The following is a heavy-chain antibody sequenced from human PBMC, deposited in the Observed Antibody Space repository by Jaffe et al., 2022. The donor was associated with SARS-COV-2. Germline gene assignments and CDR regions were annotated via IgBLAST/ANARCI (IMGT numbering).Heavy chain of an antibody. CDR2: IKQDGSEK. CDR3: ARDTLSSGWYGGYGMDV. J-gene: IGHJ6*02. V-gene: IGHV3-7*03. D-gene: IGHD6-19*01. Sequence: EVQLVESGGGLVQPGGSLRLSCAASGFTFSSYWMSWVRQAPGKGLEWVANIKQDGSEKYYVDSVKGRFTISRDNAKNSLYLQMNSLRAEDTAVYYCARDTLSSGWYGGYGMDVWGQGTTVTVSS. CDR1: GFTFSSYW.